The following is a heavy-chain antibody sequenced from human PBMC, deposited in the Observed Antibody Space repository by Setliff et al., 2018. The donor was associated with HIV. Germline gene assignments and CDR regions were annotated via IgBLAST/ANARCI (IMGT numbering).Heavy chain of an antibody. J-gene: IGHJ4*01. V-gene: IGHV4-39*07. CDR1: GDSFSSNSNH. D-gene: IGHD3-22*01. CDR2: IKYGGTT. Sequence: LSLTCTVSGDSFSSNSNHWGWIRQPPGKGLEWIGNIKYGGTTYYNPSLKSRVSISIDTSKSQFSLKLTSVTAADTAVYFCARDPHYFDTSGYYSWFYFDYWGHGTLVTVTS. CDR3: ARDPHYFDTSGYYSWFYFDY.